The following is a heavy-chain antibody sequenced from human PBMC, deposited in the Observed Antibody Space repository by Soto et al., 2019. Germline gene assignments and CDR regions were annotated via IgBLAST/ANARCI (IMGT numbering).Heavy chain of an antibody. V-gene: IGHV3-33*01. Sequence: QVQLVESGGGVVQPGRSLRLSCATSGFTFSTYGMHWVRQAPGKGLEWVAVIWYDGSNKYYADSVEGRFTISRDNSKNTLYLQMNSLRAEDTAVDYCARDLKASGGLGFDYWGQGILVTVSS. D-gene: IGHD6-19*01. CDR3: ARDLKASGGLGFDY. CDR2: IWYDGSNK. J-gene: IGHJ4*02. CDR1: GFTFSTYG.